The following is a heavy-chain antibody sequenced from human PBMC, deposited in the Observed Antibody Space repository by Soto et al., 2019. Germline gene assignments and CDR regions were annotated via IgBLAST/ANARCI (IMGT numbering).Heavy chain of an antibody. V-gene: IGHV3-9*01. CDR2: TSWNSGSI. D-gene: IGHD3-10*01. CDR3: AKAYVSGSYYKWDYYYGIDV. CDR1: GFTFDDYA. Sequence: GGSLRLSCAASGFTFDDYAMHWVRQAPGKGLEWVSGTSWNSGSIGYADSVKGRFTISRDNAKNSLYLQMNSLRAEDTALYYCAKAYVSGSYYKWDYYYGIDVWGQGTKVTGSS. J-gene: IGHJ6*02.